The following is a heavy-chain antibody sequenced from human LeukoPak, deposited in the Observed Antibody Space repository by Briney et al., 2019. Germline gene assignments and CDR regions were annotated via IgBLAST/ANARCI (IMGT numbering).Heavy chain of an antibody. J-gene: IGHJ4*02. V-gene: IGHV4-39*01. CDR2: IYYSGST. Sequence: KSSETLSLTCTVSAGSISSGSYYWGWIRQPPGKGLEWIGTIYYSGSTYYNPSLKSRVTISVDTSKNQFSLKLSSVTAADTAIYYCARHHSSSRYYFYFDYWGQGTLVTVSS. D-gene: IGHD3-22*01. CDR3: ARHHSSSRYYFYFDY. CDR1: AGSISSGSYY.